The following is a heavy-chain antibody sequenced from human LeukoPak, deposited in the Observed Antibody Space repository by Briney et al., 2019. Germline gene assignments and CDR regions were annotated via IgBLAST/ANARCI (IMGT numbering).Heavy chain of an antibody. CDR3: ASDLGIKTYYYDSSGYYYY. CDR2: INSDGSST. V-gene: IGHV3-74*01. D-gene: IGHD3-22*01. Sequence: GGSLRLSCAASGFTFSSYWMHWVRQAPGKGLVWVSRINSDGSSTSYADSVKGRFTISRDNAKNTLYLQMNSLRAEDTAVYYCASDLGIKTYYYDSSGYYYYWGQGTLVTVSS. CDR1: GFTFSSYW. J-gene: IGHJ4*02.